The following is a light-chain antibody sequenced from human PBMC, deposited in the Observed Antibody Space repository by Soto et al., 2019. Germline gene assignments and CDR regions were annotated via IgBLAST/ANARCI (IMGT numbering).Light chain of an antibody. CDR3: QEYYITPTT. CDR1: QSVLYSSNNKNY. CDR2: WAS. J-gene: IGKJ3*01. V-gene: IGKV4-1*01. Sequence: DIVMTQSPDSLAVSLGERATINCKSSQSVLYSSNNKNYLAWYQQKPRQPPKLLIYWASTRESVVPDRFSGSGSGTDFTLTISSLQAEDVAVYSCQEYYITPTTFGPGTKVDIK.